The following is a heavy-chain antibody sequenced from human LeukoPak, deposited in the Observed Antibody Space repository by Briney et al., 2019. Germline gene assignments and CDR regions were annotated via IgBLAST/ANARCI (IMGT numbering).Heavy chain of an antibody. J-gene: IGHJ4*02. CDR3: AKGFRVGSYFDY. V-gene: IGHV3-23*01. CDR2: ISGSGGST. D-gene: IGHD3-10*01. CDR1: GFTFSSYA. Sequence: GGSLRLSCAASGFTFSSYAMSWVRQAPGKGLEWASAISGSGGSTYYADSVKGRFTISRDNSKNTLYLQMSSLRAEDTAVYYCAKGFRVGSYFDYWGQGTLVTVSS.